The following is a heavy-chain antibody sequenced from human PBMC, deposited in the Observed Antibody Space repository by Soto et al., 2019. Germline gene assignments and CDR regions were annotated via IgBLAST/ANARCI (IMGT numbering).Heavy chain of an antibody. CDR2: IYYTGSA. CDR3: ARLGIAVAGLQYFQH. CDR1: GDSISSNSYY. J-gene: IGHJ1*01. Sequence: QLQLQESGPGLVKPSETLSLTCSVPGDSISSNSYYWGWIRQPPGKGLEYIGSIYYTGSAYYNPSLKSRVTISVDTSKSQFSLKLSSVTAADTAVYYCARLGIAVAGLQYFQHWGQGTLVTVSS. D-gene: IGHD6-19*01. V-gene: IGHV4-39*01.